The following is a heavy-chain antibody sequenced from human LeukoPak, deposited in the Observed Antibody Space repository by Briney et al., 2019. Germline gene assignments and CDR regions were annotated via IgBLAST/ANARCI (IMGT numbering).Heavy chain of an antibody. CDR3: ARGSDYYDSSGYRFDY. J-gene: IGHJ4*02. Sequence: PSQTLSLTCTVSGGSISSGSYYWSWIRQPAGKGLEWIGRIYTSGSTNYNPSLKSRVTTSVDTSKNQFSLKLSSVTAADTAVYYCARGSDYYDSSGYRFDYWGQGTLVTVSS. CDR1: GGSISSGSYY. V-gene: IGHV4-61*02. D-gene: IGHD3-22*01. CDR2: IYTSGST.